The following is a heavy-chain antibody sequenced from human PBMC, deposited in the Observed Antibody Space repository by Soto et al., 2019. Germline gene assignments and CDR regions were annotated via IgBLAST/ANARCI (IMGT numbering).Heavy chain of an antibody. V-gene: IGHV3-49*03. CDR1: GFTFGEYP. CDR2: IRSTGYGATT. Sequence: TLRLSCTTTGFTFGEYPMSWFRPAPGTGLEWVGFIRSTGYGATTEYAASVKGRFTISRDDSKSIVYLQMTSLKTEDTAIYYCTRGPKDYDLYVRDQYWGQGALVTVFS. CDR3: TRGPKDYDLYVRDQY. D-gene: IGHD3-3*01. J-gene: IGHJ4*02.